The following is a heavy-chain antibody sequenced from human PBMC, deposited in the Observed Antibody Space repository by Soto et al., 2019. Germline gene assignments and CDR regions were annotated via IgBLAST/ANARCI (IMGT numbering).Heavy chain of an antibody. CDR1: GDTFTSYY. Sequence: QVRLVQSGAEVRRPGASVKVSCKAPGDTFTSYYLNWVRQAPGQGLEWMGVINPHGGSTKYAQKCQGRVTMTRATSRSTVYMELRSLRADDTAIYYWARSSGGNFGIIIEGSNWFDPWGQGTLVTVSS. CDR2: INPHGGST. J-gene: IGHJ5*02. V-gene: IGHV1-46*01. CDR3: ARSSGGNFGIIIEGSNWFDP. D-gene: IGHD3-3*01.